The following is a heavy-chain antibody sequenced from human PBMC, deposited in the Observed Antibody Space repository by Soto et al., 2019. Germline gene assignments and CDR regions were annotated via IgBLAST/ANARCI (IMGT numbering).Heavy chain of an antibody. CDR2: INHSGST. CDR1: GGSFSGYY. CDR3: ARVRTVTATFYYYSGLDV. V-gene: IGHV4-34*01. J-gene: IGHJ6*02. D-gene: IGHD2-21*02. Sequence: SETLSLTCAVYGGSFSGYYWSWIRQPPGKGLEWIGEINHSGSTNYNPSLKSRVTISVDTSRNQFSLRLSSVTAADTAVYYCARVRTVTATFYYYSGLDVWGQGTTVTVSS.